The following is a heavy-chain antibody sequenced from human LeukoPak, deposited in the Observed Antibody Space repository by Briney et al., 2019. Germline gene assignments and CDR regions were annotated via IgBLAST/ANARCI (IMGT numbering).Heavy chain of an antibody. CDR3: ARALGLVYSNYLGFDY. CDR1: GYTFTGYY. CDR2: INPNSGGT. V-gene: IGHV1-2*02. Sequence: ASVKVSCKASGYTFTGYYMHWVRQAPGQGLEWMGWINPNSGGTNYAQKFQGRVTITRDTSISAAYMELSRLRSDDTAVYYCARALGLVYSNYLGFDYWGQGTLVTVSS. J-gene: IGHJ4*02. D-gene: IGHD4-11*01.